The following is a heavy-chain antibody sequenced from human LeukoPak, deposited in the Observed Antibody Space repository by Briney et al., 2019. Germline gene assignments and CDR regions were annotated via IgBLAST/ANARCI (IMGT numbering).Heavy chain of an antibody. J-gene: IGHJ4*02. CDR1: GGSISSYY. CDR2: IYYSGST. CDR3: ARVYRTTPFFFDY. D-gene: IGHD1-1*01. V-gene: IGHV4-59*01. Sequence: PSETLSLTCTVSGGSISSYYWSWIRQPPGKGLEWVGYIYYSGSTNYYPSLKGRVTISVDTSKNQFSLKLSSVTAADTAVYYCARVYRTTPFFFDYWGQGTLVTVSS.